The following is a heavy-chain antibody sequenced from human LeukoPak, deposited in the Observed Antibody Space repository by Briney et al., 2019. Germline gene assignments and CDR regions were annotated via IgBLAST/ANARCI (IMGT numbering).Heavy chain of an antibody. CDR3: ARDFVLAGRPIQF. J-gene: IGHJ4*02. Sequence: PSETLSLTCTVSGGSISSYYWNWVRQAPGKGLEWISYISRSSQTIHDADSVKGRFTISRDNAENSLYLQMTSLRVEDTAVYYCARDFVLAGRPIQFWGQGIMAIVSS. CDR2: ISRSSQTI. CDR1: GGSISSYY. D-gene: IGHD6-19*01. V-gene: IGHV3-48*04.